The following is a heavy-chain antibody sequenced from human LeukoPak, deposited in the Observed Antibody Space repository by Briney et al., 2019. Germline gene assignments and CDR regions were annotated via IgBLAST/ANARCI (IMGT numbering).Heavy chain of an antibody. D-gene: IGHD2-2*01. CDR1: GGSISSSSYY. CDR2: IYYSGST. V-gene: IGHV4-39*01. Sequence: PSETLSLTCTVSGGSISSSSYYWGWIRQPPGKGLEWIGSIYYSGSTYYNPSLKSRVTISVDTSKNQFSLKLSSVTAADTAVYYCVRVLVVPAATHFDYWGQGTLVTVSS. J-gene: IGHJ4*02. CDR3: VRVLVVPAATHFDY.